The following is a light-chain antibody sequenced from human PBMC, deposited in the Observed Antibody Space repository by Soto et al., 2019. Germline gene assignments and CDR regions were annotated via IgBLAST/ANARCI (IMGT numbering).Light chain of an antibody. V-gene: IGLV3-21*02. CDR1: KIGFKS. J-gene: IGLJ1*01. Sequence: SYELTQPPSVSVAPGQTATITCGGKKIGFKSVNWYQQEAGQAPVLVVYDDSARPSGIPARFSGSSSGNTATLTISRVEAGDEADSYCKVRHSDDRHYVFGTGTKVTVL. CDR2: DDS. CDR3: KVRHSDDRHYV.